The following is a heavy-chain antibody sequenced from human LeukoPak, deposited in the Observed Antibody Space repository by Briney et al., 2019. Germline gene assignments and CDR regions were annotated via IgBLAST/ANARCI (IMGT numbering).Heavy chain of an antibody. J-gene: IGHJ4*02. CDR3: ARRIEYCGGDCYSGYFDY. CDR1: GGTLSSYA. Sequence: GASVKVSCKASGGTLSSYAISWVRQAPGQGLEWMGGIIPIFGTANYAQKFQGRVTITADESTSTAYMELSSLRSEDTAVYYCARRIEYCGGDCYSGYFDYWGQGTLVTVSS. V-gene: IGHV1-69*13. D-gene: IGHD2-21*02. CDR2: IIPIFGTA.